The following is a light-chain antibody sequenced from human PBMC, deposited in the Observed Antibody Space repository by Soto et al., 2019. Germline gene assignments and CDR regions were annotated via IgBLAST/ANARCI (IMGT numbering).Light chain of an antibody. CDR2: AAS. Sequence: DIQMTQSPSSLSASVGDRVTITCRASQSISSYLNWYQQKPGKAPKLLIYAASVLQSGVPSRFSGSGAGTDFTLTISSLQPEDFATDDCQQSYSTPFTFGQGPKLEIK. CDR3: QQSYSTPFT. V-gene: IGKV1-39*01. J-gene: IGKJ2*01. CDR1: QSISSY.